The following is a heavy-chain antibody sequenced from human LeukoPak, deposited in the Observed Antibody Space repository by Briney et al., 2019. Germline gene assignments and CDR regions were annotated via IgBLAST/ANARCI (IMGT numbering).Heavy chain of an antibody. V-gene: IGHV1-69*04. D-gene: IGHD3-10*01. J-gene: IGHJ3*02. CDR2: IIPILGIA. CDR3: AREVPGGYGFGAFDI. Sequence: ASVKVSCKASGYTFTGFYIHWVRQAPGQGLEWMGRIIPILGIANYAQKFQGRVTITADKSTSTAYMGLSSLRSEDTAVYYCAREVPGGYGFGAFDIWGQGTMVTVSS. CDR1: GYTFTGFY.